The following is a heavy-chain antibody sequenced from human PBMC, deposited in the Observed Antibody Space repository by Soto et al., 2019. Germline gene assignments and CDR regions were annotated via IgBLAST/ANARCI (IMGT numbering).Heavy chain of an antibody. J-gene: IGHJ4*02. V-gene: IGHV3-21*01. CDR2: ISSSSSCI. D-gene: IGHD2-2*01. CDR1: GFTFSSYS. Sequence: PGGSLRLSCAASGFTFSSYSMNWVRQAPGKGLEWVSSISSSSSCIYYADSVKGRFTISRDNAKNSLYLQMNSLRAEDTAVYYCARDTCSSTSCYSGWGQGTLVTVSS. CDR3: ARDTCSSTSCYSG.